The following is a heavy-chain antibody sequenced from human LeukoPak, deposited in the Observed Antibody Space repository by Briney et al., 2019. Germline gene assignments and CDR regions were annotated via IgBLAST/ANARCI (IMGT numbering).Heavy chain of an antibody. CDR2: IIPMHGVP. CDR3: TREQVDDAHYIFDW. CDR1: GTPFSGYA. V-gene: IGHV1-69*04. J-gene: IGHJ4*02. D-gene: IGHD4-17*01. Sequence: SVKVSLKAAGTPFSGYAINWVRQARGQALEWMGRIIPMHGVPDYAQKFQGRVTITADKSTSTAYMELSSLRSEDTAVYYCTREQVDDAHYIFDWWGQGTLVTVSS.